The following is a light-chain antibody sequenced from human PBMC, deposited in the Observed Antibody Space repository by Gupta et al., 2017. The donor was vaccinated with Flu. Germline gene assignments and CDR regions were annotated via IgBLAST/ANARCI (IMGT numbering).Light chain of an antibody. Sequence: ITITCTGTSSDVGGYNYVSWYQQHPGKAPKLMIYDVSNRPSGVSIRFSGSKSGNTASLTISGLQAEDEADYYCSSYTSSSTWVFGGGTKLTVL. CDR1: SSDVGGYNY. CDR3: SSYTSSSTWV. CDR2: DVS. V-gene: IGLV2-14*03. J-gene: IGLJ3*02.